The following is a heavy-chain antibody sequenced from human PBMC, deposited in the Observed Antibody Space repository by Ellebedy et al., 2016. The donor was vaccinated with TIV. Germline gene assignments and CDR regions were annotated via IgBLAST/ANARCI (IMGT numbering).Heavy chain of an antibody. V-gene: IGHV3-7*03. CDR1: GFTFSNYA. D-gene: IGHD2-2*01. CDR2: IKENGSEA. Sequence: GESLKISCVASGFTFSNYAMNWVRQAPGKGLEWVANIKENGSEAYYVDSVKGRFTISRDNAKNSLYLQMSNLRAEDTAVFYCARAGGRHSTGSGFYWGQGTRVTVST. CDR3: ARAGGRHSTGSGFY. J-gene: IGHJ4*02.